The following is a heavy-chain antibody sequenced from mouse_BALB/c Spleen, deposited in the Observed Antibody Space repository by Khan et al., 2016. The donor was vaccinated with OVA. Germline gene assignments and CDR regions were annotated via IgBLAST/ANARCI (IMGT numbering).Heavy chain of an antibody. D-gene: IGHD2-14*01. CDR2: INTHSGVP. CDR3: ARGGAAYYRNDGGAMEY. Sequence: QIQLVQSGPELKKPGETVRISCKASGYTFTTAGIQWVQKMPGKGLKWIGWINTHSGVPKYAEDFKGRFAFSLEISVNTAYLQITNLKNEDTATYFWARGGAAYYRNDGGAMEYWGQGTSVTSSS. CDR1: GYTFTTAG. V-gene: IGHV9-4*02. J-gene: IGHJ4*01.